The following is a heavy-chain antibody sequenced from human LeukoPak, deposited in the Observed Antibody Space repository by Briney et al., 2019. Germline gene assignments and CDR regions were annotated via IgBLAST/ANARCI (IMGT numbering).Heavy chain of an antibody. CDR3: ARHEGLAYDFDY. Sequence: SETLSLTCTVSGGSISSSSYYWGWIRQPPGKGLEWIGSIYYSGSTYYNPSLKSRVTISVDTSKNQFSLKLSSVTAADTAVYYCARHEGLAYDFDYWGQGTPVTVSS. D-gene: IGHD3-3*01. J-gene: IGHJ4*02. CDR2: IYYSGST. V-gene: IGHV4-39*01. CDR1: GGSISSSSYY.